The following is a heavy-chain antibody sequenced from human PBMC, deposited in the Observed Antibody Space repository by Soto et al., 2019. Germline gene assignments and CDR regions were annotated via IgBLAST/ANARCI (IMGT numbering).Heavy chain of an antibody. J-gene: IGHJ5*02. V-gene: IGHV4-59*01. CDR2: IYYSGST. Sequence: SETLSLTCTVSGVSISSYYWSWIRQPPGKGLEWIGYIYYSGSTNYNPSLKSRVTISVDTSKNQFSLKLSSVTAADPAVYYCASVMGYCSGGSCYPRIAWFDPWGQGTLVTVS. CDR3: ASVMGYCSGGSCYPRIAWFDP. CDR1: GVSISSYY. D-gene: IGHD2-15*01.